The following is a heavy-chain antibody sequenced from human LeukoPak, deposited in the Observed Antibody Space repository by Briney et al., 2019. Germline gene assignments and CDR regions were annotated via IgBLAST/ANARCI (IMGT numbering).Heavy chain of an antibody. CDR1: GFSFTSYG. CDR2: MLYDGSNK. CDR3: AKDHSDLDHLFDY. D-gene: IGHD1-1*01. J-gene: IGHJ4*02. Sequence: GGSLRLSCAASGFSFTSYGMHWVRQAPGKGLEWVAVMLYDGSNKYYADSVKGRFTISRDNSKNMLYLQMNSLRPEDTAVYYCAKDHSDLDHLFDYWGQGTLVTVSS. V-gene: IGHV3-30*18.